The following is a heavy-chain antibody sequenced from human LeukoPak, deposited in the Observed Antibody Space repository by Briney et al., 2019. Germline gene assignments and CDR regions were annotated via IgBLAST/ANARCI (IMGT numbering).Heavy chain of an antibody. D-gene: IGHD3-22*01. CDR2: IDWDDDK. J-gene: IGHJ4*02. Sequence: SGPTLVNPTQTLTLTCTFSGFSLSTRGMCVSWIRQPPRKALEWLARIDWDDDKYYSTSLKTRLTISKDISKNQVVLTVTNMDPVDTATYYCVGVNYYDTSLGFAWGQGTLVTVSS. V-gene: IGHV2-70*11. CDR1: GFSLSTRGMC. CDR3: VGVNYYDTSLGFA.